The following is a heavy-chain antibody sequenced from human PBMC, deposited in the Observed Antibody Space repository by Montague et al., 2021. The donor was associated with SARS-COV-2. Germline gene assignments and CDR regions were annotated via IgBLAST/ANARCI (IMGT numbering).Heavy chain of an antibody. Sequence: SETLSLTCVLYGGSFNSDNWSWIRQPPGKGLEWIGQINHSGSTNYNPSLKSRVTMSVDTSKNQFSLNLRSVTAADTAMYYCAREPGVLDTYYYGMDVWGQGTTVTVSS. CDR3: AREPGVLDTYYYGMDV. CDR2: INHSGST. J-gene: IGHJ6*02. D-gene: IGHD3/OR15-3a*01. V-gene: IGHV4-34*01. CDR1: GGSFNSDN.